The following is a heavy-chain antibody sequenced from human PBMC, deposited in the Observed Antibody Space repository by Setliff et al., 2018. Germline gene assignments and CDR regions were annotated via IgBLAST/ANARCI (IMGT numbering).Heavy chain of an antibody. CDR2: IIPIFGTA. V-gene: IGHV1-69*13. CDR1: GGTFSSYA. CDR3: ARDKLWLMGYYYYYYMDV. D-gene: IGHD5-18*01. J-gene: IGHJ6*03. Sequence: ASVKVSCKASGGTFSSYAISWVRQAPGQGLEWMGGIIPIFGTANYAQKFQGRVTITADESTSTAYMELSSLRSEDTAVYYCARDKLWLMGYYYYYYMDVWGKGTTVTVSS.